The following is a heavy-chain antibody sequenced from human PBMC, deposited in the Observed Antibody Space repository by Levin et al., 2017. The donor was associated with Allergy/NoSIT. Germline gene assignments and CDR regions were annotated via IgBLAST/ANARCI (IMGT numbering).Heavy chain of an antibody. J-gene: IGHJ6*02. CDR2: ISYDGSNK. CDR1: GFTFSSYG. CDR3: AKDLEYSSTLEDYYGMDV. V-gene: IGHV3-30*18. D-gene: IGHD6-6*01. Sequence: GESLKISCAASGFTFSSYGMHWVRQAPGKGLEWVAVISYDGSNKYYADSVKGRFTISRDNSKNTLYLQMNSLRAEDTAVYYCAKDLEYSSTLEDYYGMDVWGQGTTVTVSS.